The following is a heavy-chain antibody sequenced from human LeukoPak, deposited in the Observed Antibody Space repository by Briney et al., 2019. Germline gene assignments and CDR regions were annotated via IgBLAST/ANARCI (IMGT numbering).Heavy chain of an antibody. CDR3: ARKIDSSGYFS. D-gene: IGHD3-22*01. Sequence: PSETLSLTCTVSGGSISSGGYSWSWIRQPPGKGLEWIGYIYHSGTTYYNPSLKSRVTISVDRSKNQFSLKLSSVTAVDTAVYYCARKIDSSGYFSWGQGILVTVSS. CDR1: GGSISSGGYS. J-gene: IGHJ4*02. CDR2: IYHSGTT. V-gene: IGHV4-30-2*01.